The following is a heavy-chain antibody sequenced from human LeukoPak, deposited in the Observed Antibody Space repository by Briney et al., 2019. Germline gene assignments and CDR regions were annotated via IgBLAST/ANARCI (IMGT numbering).Heavy chain of an antibody. CDR2: IYTSGST. CDR1: GGSISSYY. Sequence: SETLSLTCSISGGSISSYYWSWIRQPPGKGLEWIGYIYTSGSTNYNPSLKSRVTISVDTSKNQFSLKLSSVTAADTAVYYCARGKLISIWGQGTLVTVSS. J-gene: IGHJ4*02. V-gene: IGHV4-4*09. CDR3: ARGKLISI. D-gene: IGHD3-10*01.